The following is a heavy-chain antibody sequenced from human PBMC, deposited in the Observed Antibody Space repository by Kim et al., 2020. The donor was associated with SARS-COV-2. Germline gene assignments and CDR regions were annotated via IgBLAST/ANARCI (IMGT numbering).Heavy chain of an antibody. CDR3: GRVLRDYDVLTGYSSPYFYY. Sequence: ASVKVSCKASGYTFTGYYLHWVRQAPGQGLEWMGRMNPNTGGTNYAQKFQGRVTMTRDTSVSTAYMELGSLRSDDTAVYYCGRVLRDYDVLTGYSSPYFYYWGQGALVTVSS. J-gene: IGHJ4*02. V-gene: IGHV1-2*06. D-gene: IGHD3-9*01. CDR1: GYTFTGYY. CDR2: MNPNTGGT.